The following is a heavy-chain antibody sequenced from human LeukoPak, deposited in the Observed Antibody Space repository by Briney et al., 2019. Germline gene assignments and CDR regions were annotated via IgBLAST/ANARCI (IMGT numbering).Heavy chain of an antibody. CDR1: GYTLTELS. D-gene: IGHD6-13*01. CDR2: FDPEDGET. Sequence: ASVKVSCKVSGYTLTELSMHWVRQAPGKGLEWMGGFDPEDGETIYAQKFQGRVTMTEDTSTDTAYMELSSLRSEDTAVYYCATEFSWYENFSTTSDNLFDPWGQGTLVTVSS. V-gene: IGHV1-24*01. CDR3: ATEFSWYENFSTTSDNLFDP. J-gene: IGHJ5*02.